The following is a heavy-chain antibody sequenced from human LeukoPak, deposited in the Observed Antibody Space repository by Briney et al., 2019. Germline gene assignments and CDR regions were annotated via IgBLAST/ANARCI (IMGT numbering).Heavy chain of an antibody. V-gene: IGHV1-18*01. CDR2: ISAYNGNT. J-gene: IGHJ4*02. D-gene: IGHD3-9*01. CDR1: GYTFTSYG. CDR3: ARARITIFSSIDY. Sequence: ASVKVSCKSSGYTFTSYGFSWVRHAPGQGLEWMGWISAYNGNTNYAQKLQGRVTMTTDTSTSTAYMELRSLRSDDTAVYYCARARITIFSSIDYWGQGTLVTVSS.